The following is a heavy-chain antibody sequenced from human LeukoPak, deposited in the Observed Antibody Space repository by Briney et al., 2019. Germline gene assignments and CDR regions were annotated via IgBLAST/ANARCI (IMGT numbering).Heavy chain of an antibody. CDR2: IIPILGIA. Sequence: ASVKVSCKASGGTFSSYAISWVRQAPGQGLEWMGRIIPILGIANYAQKFQGRVTITADKSTSTAYTELSSLRSEDTAVYYCARDEYSSDYWGQGTLVPVSS. CDR1: GGTFSSYA. CDR3: ARDEYSSDY. J-gene: IGHJ4*02. D-gene: IGHD5-18*01. V-gene: IGHV1-69*04.